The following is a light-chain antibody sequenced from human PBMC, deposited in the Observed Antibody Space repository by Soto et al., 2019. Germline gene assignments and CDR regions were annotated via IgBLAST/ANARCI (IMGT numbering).Light chain of an antibody. V-gene: IGLV1-47*01. CDR1: SSNIGNFY. Sequence: QSVLTQPPSASGTPGQRVTISCSGSSSNIGNFYVYWYQQLPGTAPKLLIYKNNQRPLGVPDRFSGSKSGTSASLAISGLRSEDEDDYYCTAWDDRLSGPGVFGGGTQLTVL. CDR3: TAWDDRLSGPGV. CDR2: KNN. J-gene: IGLJ7*01.